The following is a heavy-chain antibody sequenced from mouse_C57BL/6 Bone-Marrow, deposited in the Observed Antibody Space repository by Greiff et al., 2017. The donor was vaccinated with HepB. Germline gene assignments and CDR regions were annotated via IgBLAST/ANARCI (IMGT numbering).Heavy chain of an antibody. CDR1: GYTFTSYW. CDR2: INPSSGYT. CDR3: ASSTCYSNDRYFDV. D-gene: IGHD2-5*01. J-gene: IGHJ1*03. V-gene: IGHV1-7*01. Sequence: VQRVESGAELAKPGASVKLSCKASGYTFTSYWMHWVKQRPGQGLEWIGYINPSSGYTKYNQKFKDQATLTADKSSSTAYMQLSSLTYEDSAVYYCASSTCYSNDRYFDVWGTGTTVTVSS.